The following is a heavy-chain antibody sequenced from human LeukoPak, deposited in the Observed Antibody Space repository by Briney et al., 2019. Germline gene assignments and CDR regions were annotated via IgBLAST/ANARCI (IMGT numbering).Heavy chain of an antibody. V-gene: IGHV1-69*13. CDR3: ARVRLRRYCSSTSCYKDYYYGMDV. CDR1: GGTFSSYA. Sequence: ASVKVSCKASGGTFSSYAISWVRQAPGQGLEWMGGIIPIFGTANYAQKFQGRVTITADESTSTAHMELSSLRSEDTAVYYCARVRLRRYCSSTSCYKDYYYGMDVWGQGTTVTVSS. CDR2: IIPIFGTA. D-gene: IGHD2-2*02. J-gene: IGHJ6*02.